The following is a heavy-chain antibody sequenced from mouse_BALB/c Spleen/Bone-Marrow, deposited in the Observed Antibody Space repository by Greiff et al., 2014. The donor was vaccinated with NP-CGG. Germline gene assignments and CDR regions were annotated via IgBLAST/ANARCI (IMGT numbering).Heavy chain of an antibody. Sequence: VQLQQSGAELVKPGASVKLSCTASGFNIKDTYMHWVKQRPEQGLEWIGRIDPANGNTKYDLKFQGKATITADTSSNTAYLQLSSLTSEDTAVYYCAYGSSYDYFDCWGQGTTLTVSS. D-gene: IGHD1-1*01. J-gene: IGHJ2*01. CDR1: GFNIKDTY. CDR3: AYGSSYDYFDC. CDR2: IDPANGNT. V-gene: IGHV14-3*02.